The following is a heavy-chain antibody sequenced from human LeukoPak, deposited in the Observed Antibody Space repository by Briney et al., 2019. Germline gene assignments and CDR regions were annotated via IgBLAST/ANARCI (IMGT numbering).Heavy chain of an antibody. CDR1: GGSFSGYY. Sequence: SETLSLTCAVYGGSFSGYYWSWIRQPPGKGLEWIGEINHSGSTNYNPSLKSRVTISVDTSKNQFSLKLSSVTAADTAVYYCARGQGWIQLHNWFDPWGQGTLVTVSS. V-gene: IGHV4-34*01. CDR3: ARGQGWIQLHNWFDP. CDR2: INHSGST. D-gene: IGHD5-18*01. J-gene: IGHJ5*02.